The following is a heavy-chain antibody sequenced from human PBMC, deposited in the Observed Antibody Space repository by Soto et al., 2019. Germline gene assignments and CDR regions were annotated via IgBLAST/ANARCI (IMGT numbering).Heavy chain of an antibody. V-gene: IGHV3-23*01. Sequence: GSLRLSCAASGFTFSSYAMSWVRQAPGKGLEWVSGISGSGGSTFYADSVKSRFTISRDNSKNTLYLQMNSLRAEDTAVYYCAKARGSYRDCWGQGTLVTVSS. J-gene: IGHJ4*02. CDR1: GFTFSSYA. CDR2: ISGSGGST. D-gene: IGHD1-26*01. CDR3: AKARGSYRDC.